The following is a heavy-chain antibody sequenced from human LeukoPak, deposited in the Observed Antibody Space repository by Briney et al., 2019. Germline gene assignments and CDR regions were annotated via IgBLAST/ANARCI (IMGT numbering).Heavy chain of an antibody. D-gene: IGHD6-19*01. CDR3: IKDRGSSGWDFDS. CDR2: ISGNGDAT. Sequence: GGTLRLSCAASGFLFSDYAMHWARQARGKGLEDLSDISGNGDATYYVDSVEGRFTVSRDNSKTTLYLQINSLRREDTAFYYCIKDRGSSGWDFDSWGQGTLLTVSS. CDR1: GFLFSDYA. J-gene: IGHJ4*02. V-gene: IGHV3-64D*06.